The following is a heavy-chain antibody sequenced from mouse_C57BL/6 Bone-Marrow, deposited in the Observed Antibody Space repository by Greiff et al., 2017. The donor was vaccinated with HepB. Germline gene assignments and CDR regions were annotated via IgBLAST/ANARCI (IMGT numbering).Heavy chain of an antibody. D-gene: IGHD1-1*01. Sequence: VQLVESGAELARPGASVKLSCKASGYTFTSYGISWVKQRTGQGLEWIGEIYPRSGNTYYNEKFKGKATLTADKSSSTAYMELRSLTSEDSAVYFCARRGTTVVAIDIPHAMDYWGQGTSVTVSS. CDR1: GYTFTSYG. V-gene: IGHV1-81*01. CDR3: ARRGTTVVAIDIPHAMDY. J-gene: IGHJ4*01. CDR2: IYPRSGNT.